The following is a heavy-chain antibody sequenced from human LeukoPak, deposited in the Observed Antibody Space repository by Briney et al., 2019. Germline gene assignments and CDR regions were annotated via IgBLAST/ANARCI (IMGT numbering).Heavy chain of an antibody. CDR3: AYGDYDLDLLGPFDF. Sequence: GGSLRLSCAASGFTFDNYALHWVRQVPGKGLEWVSLISWDGGSTYYADSVRGRFTISRDNSKNSLFLQMNSLRPEDTALYYCAYGDYDLDLLGPFDFWGQGILVTVSS. CDR1: GFTFDNYA. CDR2: ISWDGGST. D-gene: IGHD3/OR15-3a*01. V-gene: IGHV3-43D*03. J-gene: IGHJ4*02.